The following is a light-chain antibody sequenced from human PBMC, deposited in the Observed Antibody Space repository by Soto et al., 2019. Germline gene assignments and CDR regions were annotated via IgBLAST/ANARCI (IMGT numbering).Light chain of an antibody. CDR1: KALSNT. CDR2: DAS. J-gene: IGKJ5*01. Sequence: AIQLTQTPSSVSASVGDRVTITCRATKALSNTLPWYQHKPGRGPMLLIFDASTLESGVPSRFTGSGSGTHFTLTISSLQPEDFATYICQQCKSYAITFGQGTRVEVK. V-gene: IGKV1-13*02. CDR3: QQCKSYAIT.